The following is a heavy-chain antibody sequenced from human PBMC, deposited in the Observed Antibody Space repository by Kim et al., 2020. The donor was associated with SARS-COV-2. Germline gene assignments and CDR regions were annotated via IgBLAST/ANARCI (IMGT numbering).Heavy chain of an antibody. CDR1: GFTFSSYA. Sequence: GGSLRLSCAASGFTFSSYAMSWVRQAPGKGLEWVSAMSGSGGSTYYADSVKGRFTISRDNYKNTLYLQMNSLRAEDTAVYYCAKENYDILTGFSHYGMDVWGQGTTVTVSS. D-gene: IGHD3-9*01. CDR3: AKENYDILTGFSHYGMDV. J-gene: IGHJ6*02. V-gene: IGHV3-23*01. CDR2: MSGSGGST.